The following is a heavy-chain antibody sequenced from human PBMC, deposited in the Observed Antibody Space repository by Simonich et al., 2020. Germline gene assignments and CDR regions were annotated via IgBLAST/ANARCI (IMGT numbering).Heavy chain of an antibody. Sequence: EVQLLESGGGLVQPGGSRRLSCAASGFTFSSYAMSWVRQAQGKGLWWVSAISGSGGSTYYADSVKGRFTISRDNSKNTLYLQMNSLRAEDTAVYYCAKDSSLVGATDWFDPWGQGTLVTVSS. CDR1: GFTFSSYA. J-gene: IGHJ5*02. D-gene: IGHD1-26*01. CDR2: ISGSGGST. CDR3: AKDSSLVGATDWFDP. V-gene: IGHV3-23*01.